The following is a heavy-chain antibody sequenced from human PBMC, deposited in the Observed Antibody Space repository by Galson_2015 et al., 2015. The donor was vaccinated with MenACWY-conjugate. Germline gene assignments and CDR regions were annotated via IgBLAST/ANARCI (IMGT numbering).Heavy chain of an antibody. CDR2: ISISSSYI. Sequence: SLRLSCAASGFIFSSHTMNWVRQAPGKGLEWVSSISISSSYISYADSVKGRFTISRDNAKNSLYLQMNSLTAEDTAVYYCARDYARLEWLSAYYFDYWGQGTPVTVSS. V-gene: IGHV3-21*01. J-gene: IGHJ4*02. D-gene: IGHD3-3*01. CDR1: GFIFSSHT. CDR3: ARDYARLEWLSAYYFDY.